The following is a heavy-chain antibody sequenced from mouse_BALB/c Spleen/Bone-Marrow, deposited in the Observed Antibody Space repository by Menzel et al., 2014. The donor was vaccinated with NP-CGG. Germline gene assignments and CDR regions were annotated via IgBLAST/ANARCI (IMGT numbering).Heavy chain of an antibody. CDR2: IWGDGST. J-gene: IGHJ4*01. Sequence: VQLQQSGPGLVAPSQSLSITCTVSGFSLTGYGVNWVRQPPGKGLEWLGMIWGDGSTDYNSALKSRLSISKDNSKSQVLLKMNSLQTDDTARYYCARDGYDYAMDYWGQGTSVTVSS. CDR1: GFSLTGYG. CDR3: ARDGYDYAMDY. D-gene: IGHD2-14*01. V-gene: IGHV2-6-7*01.